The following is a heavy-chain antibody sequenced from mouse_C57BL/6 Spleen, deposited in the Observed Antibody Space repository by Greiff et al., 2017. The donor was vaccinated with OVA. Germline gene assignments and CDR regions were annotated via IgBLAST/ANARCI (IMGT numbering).Heavy chain of an antibody. J-gene: IGHJ3*01. CDR1: GYPFTSLW. Sequence: QVQLQQPGAELVRPGSSVKLSCKASGYPFTSLWMDWVKQRPGQGPEWIGNIYPSDSETHYNQKFKDKATLTLDKSSSTAYMQIRSRTSEDSAVYYCARGKCGDDGYQGFAYWGQGTLVTVSA. CDR3: ARGKCGDDGYQGFAY. CDR2: IYPSDSET. D-gene: IGHD2-3*01. V-gene: IGHV1-61*01.